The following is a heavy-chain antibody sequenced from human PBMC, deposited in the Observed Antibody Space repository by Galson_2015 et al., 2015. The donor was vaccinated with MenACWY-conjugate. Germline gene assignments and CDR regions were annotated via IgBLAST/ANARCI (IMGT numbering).Heavy chain of an antibody. D-gene: IGHD3-10*01. CDR1: GYSFTGYW. J-gene: IGHJ3*01. CDR3: ARRGVRGLTDDAFDF. Sequence: QSGAEVKKSGDSLKISCEASGYSFTGYWIVWVRQMPGKGLEWMGIIYPGDSDTTYSPSFEGQVTMSADKSISTAYLQWSSLKTSDSAIYFCARRGVRGLTDDAFDFWGQGTLVSVSS. V-gene: IGHV5-51*01. CDR2: IYPGDSDT.